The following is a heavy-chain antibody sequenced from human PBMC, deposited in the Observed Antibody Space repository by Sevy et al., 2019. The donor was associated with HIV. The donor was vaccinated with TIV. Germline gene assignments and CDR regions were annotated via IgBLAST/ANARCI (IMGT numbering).Heavy chain of an antibody. V-gene: IGHV3-30*18. CDR2: ISYDGSIK. CDR3: AKDQGRLLELDY. CDR1: GFAFSNYG. D-gene: IGHD1-7*01. J-gene: IGHJ4*02. Sequence: GGSLRLSCAASGFAFSNYGMHWVGQAPGKGLEWVAVISYDGSIKYYADSVRGRFTISRDNSKNTLYLQMNSLRPEDTTMYFCAKDQGRLLELDYWGQGTLVTVSS.